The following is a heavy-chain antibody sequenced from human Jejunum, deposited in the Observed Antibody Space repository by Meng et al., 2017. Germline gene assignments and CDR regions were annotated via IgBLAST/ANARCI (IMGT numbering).Heavy chain of an antibody. V-gene: IGHV4-4*07. Sequence: SETLSFTCTVSGGSISSYYWSWIRQPAGKGLEWIGRFYTSGSTNYNPSLKSRITMSVDTSKNQFSLKLNSVTAADTAVYYCARARDSWYLDYWGQGTLVTVSS. D-gene: IGHD6-13*01. CDR3: ARARDSWYLDY. CDR2: FYTSGST. CDR1: GGSISSYY. J-gene: IGHJ4*02.